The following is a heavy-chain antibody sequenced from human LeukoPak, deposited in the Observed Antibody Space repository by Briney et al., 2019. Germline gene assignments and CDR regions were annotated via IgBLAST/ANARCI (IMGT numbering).Heavy chain of an antibody. Sequence: SEPLSLTCTVSGGSITGYYWSWIRQPPGKGLEWMGYIFSGGSTNYNPSLKSRVTISEDTSVNQISLKLSSVTATDTAVYYCARHYYDRSDSYSFDYWGRGTLVTVSS. CDR3: ARHYYDRSDSYSFDY. J-gene: IGHJ4*02. D-gene: IGHD3-22*01. CDR1: GGSITGYY. V-gene: IGHV4-59*08. CDR2: IFSGGST.